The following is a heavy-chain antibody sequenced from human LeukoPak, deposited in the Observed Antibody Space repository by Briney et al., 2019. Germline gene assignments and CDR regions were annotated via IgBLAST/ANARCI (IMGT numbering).Heavy chain of an antibody. J-gene: IGHJ4*02. CDR3: ARAVAVAGREDY. Sequence: GGSLRLSCAASGFTFSSYEMNWVRQAPGKGLEWVSYISSSGSTIYYADSVKGRFTISRDNAKNSLYLQMNSLRAEDTAVYYCARAVAVAGREDYWGQGTLVTVSS. CDR1: GFTFSSYE. CDR2: ISSSGSTI. D-gene: IGHD6-19*01. V-gene: IGHV3-48*03.